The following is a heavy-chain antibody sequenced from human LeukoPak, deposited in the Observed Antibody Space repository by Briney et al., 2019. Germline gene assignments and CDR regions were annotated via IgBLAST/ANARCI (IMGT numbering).Heavy chain of an antibody. D-gene: IGHD3-22*01. Sequence: PGGSLRLSCAASGFTFSSYSMNWVRQAPGKGLEWVSVIYSGGSTYYADSVKGRFTISRDNSKNTLYLQMNSLRAEDTAVYYCAGRGYDSSGYYLPDYWGQGTLVTVSS. CDR1: GFTFSSYS. J-gene: IGHJ4*02. CDR3: AGRGYDSSGYYLPDY. CDR2: IYSGGST. V-gene: IGHV3-53*01.